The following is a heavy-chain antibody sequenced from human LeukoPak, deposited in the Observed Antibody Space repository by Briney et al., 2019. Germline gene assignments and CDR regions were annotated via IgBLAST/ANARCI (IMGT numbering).Heavy chain of an antibody. J-gene: IGHJ4*02. Sequence: GRSLRLSCAASGFTFSSYAIHWVRQSPGKGLEWVSVISYDGSNKFYADSVKGRFTIARDNSKNPLYLEMNRLRAEDTAVYYCARDGRVYSSGWFDYWGQGTLVTVSS. V-gene: IGHV3-30-3*01. CDR2: ISYDGSNK. CDR1: GFTFSSYA. D-gene: IGHD6-19*01. CDR3: ARDGRVYSSGWFDY.